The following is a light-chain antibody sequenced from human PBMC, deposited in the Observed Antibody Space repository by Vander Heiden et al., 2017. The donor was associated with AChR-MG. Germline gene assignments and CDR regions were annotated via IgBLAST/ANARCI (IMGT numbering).Light chain of an antibody. CDR3: QAWDSRSNWV. CDR1: SLGNKY. V-gene: IGLV3-1*01. Sequence: SYELTNPPPVSVSPGQTASIPCSGDSLGNKYASWYQQKPGQSPVLVIHQNDKRPSGIPERFSGSSSGNTATLTISGTQSLDEADYCCQAWDSRSNWVFGGGTKLTVL. J-gene: IGLJ3*02. CDR2: QND.